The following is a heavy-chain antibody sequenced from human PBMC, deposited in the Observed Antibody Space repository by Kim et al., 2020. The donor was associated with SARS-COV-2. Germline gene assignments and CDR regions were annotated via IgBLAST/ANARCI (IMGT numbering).Heavy chain of an antibody. V-gene: IGHV4-59*08. CDR1: GGSISSYY. Sequence: SETLSLTCTVSGGSISSYYWSWIRQPPGKGLEWIGYIYYSGSTNYNPSLKSRVTISVDTSKNQFSLKLSSVTAADTAVYYCARLYSSSWYDYYYYGMDVWGQGTTVTVSS. J-gene: IGHJ6*02. CDR2: IYYSGST. CDR3: ARLYSSSWYDYYYYGMDV. D-gene: IGHD6-13*01.